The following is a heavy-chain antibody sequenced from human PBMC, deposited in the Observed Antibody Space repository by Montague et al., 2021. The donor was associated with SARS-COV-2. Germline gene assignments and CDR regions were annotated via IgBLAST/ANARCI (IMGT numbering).Heavy chain of an antibody. CDR2: LYKSGST. J-gene: IGHJ5*02. D-gene: IGHD3-3*01. Sequence: SETLSLTCTVYAGSISTTSYYWGWTRKPPGKGMEWIGNLYKSGSTDYNTALRSRGTISVDTCKNQFSLKLSSVTAADTAVYYCARQKMGSVTIFGVVMHDTWFHPWGPLSLVTASS. V-gene: IGHV4-39*01. CDR1: AGSISTTSYY. CDR3: ARQKMGSVTIFGVVMHDTWFHP.